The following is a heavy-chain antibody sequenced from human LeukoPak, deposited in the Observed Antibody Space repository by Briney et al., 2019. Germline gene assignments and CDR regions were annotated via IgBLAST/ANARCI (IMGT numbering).Heavy chain of an antibody. CDR3: ARVSYCAGDCHSRQFDY. J-gene: IGHJ4*02. Sequence: SETLSLTCAVSGYSISSGYYWGWIRQPPGKGLEWIGSIYHSGSTYYNPSLKSRVTISVDTSKNQFSLRLSSVTAADTAVYYCARVSYCAGDCHSRQFDYWGQGTLVTVSS. CDR1: GYSISSGYY. CDR2: IYHSGST. V-gene: IGHV4-38-2*01. D-gene: IGHD2-21*02.